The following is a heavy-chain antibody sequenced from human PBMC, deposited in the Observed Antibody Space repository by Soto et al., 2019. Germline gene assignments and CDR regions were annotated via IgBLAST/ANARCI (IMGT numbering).Heavy chain of an antibody. Sequence: PGGSLRLSCAASGFTFSDHYMDWVRQAPGKGLEWVGRTRNKANSYTTEYAASVKGRFTISRDDSKNSLYLQMNSLKTEDTAVYYCAREGLKTPYCSSTSCYDFDYWGQGTLVTVSS. D-gene: IGHD2-2*01. CDR1: GFTFSDHY. J-gene: IGHJ4*02. CDR2: TRNKANSYTT. V-gene: IGHV3-72*01. CDR3: AREGLKTPYCSSTSCYDFDY.